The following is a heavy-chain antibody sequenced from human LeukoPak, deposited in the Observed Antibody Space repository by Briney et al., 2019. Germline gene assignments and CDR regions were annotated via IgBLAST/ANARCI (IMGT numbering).Heavy chain of an antibody. CDR2: IYYSGST. J-gene: IGHJ4*02. CDR3: ARDSGGTMVDY. Sequence: SEALSLTCTVSGGSISSYYWSWIRQPPGKGLEWIGYIYYSGSTNYNPSLKSRVTISVDTSKNQFSLKLSSVTAADTAVYYCARDSGGTMVDYWGQGTLVTVSS. V-gene: IGHV4-59*01. D-gene: IGHD4/OR15-4a*01. CDR1: GGSISSYY.